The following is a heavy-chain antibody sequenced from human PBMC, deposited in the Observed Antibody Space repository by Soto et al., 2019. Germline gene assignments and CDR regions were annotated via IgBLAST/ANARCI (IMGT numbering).Heavy chain of an antibody. CDR1: GFTFSSYG. CDR2: IWYDGSNK. CDR3: ARDLVLLGISWGLLD. Sequence: GGSLRLSCAASGFTFSSYGMHWVRQAPGKGLEWVAVIWYDGSNKYYADSVKGRFTISRDNSKNTLYLQMNSLRAEDTAVYYCARDLVLLGISWGLLDWGQGTLVTVSS. D-gene: IGHD1-26*01. V-gene: IGHV3-33*01. J-gene: IGHJ4*02.